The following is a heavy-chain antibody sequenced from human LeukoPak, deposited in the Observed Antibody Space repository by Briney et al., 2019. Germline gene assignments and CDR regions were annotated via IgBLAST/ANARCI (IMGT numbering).Heavy chain of an antibody. Sequence: GGSLRLSCAASGFTFSSYSMNWVRQAPGKGLEWVSAISGSGGSTYYADSVKGRFTISRDNSKNTLYLQMNSLRAEDTAVYYCAKAGWFGGLFDYWGQGTLVTVSS. CDR3: AKAGWFGGLFDY. CDR2: ISGSGGST. V-gene: IGHV3-23*01. CDR1: GFTFSSYS. D-gene: IGHD3-10*01. J-gene: IGHJ4*02.